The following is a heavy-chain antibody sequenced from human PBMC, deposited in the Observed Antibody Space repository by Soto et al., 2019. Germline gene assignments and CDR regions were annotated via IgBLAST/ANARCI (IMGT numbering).Heavy chain of an antibody. V-gene: IGHV3-30*18. J-gene: IGHJ4*02. D-gene: IGHD6-19*01. CDR3: AKIAVAGTGEGYYFDY. CDR2: ISYDGSNK. CDR1: GFTFSSYG. Sequence: GGSLRLSCAASGFTFSSYGMHWVRQAPGKGLEWVAVISYDGSNKYYADSVKGRFTISRDNSKNTLYLQMNSLRAEDTAVYYCAKIAVAGTGEGYYFDYWGQGTLVTVSS.